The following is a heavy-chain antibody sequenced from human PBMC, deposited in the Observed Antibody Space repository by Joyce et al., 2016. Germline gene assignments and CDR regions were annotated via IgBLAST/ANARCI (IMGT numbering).Heavy chain of an antibody. CDR3: AKELPVSATAADY. CDR1: GYTFTGYF. CDR2: SNPNSGGT. Sequence: QVQLVQSGPEVKKPGASVKVSCKASGYTFTGYFIHWVRQAPGQGLEWMGWSNPNSGGTNYAQTFQDRVTMTRDTSISTAYLELSRLRSDDTAFYYCAKELPVSATAADYWGQGTLVTVSS. D-gene: IGHD6-19*01. J-gene: IGHJ4*02. V-gene: IGHV1-2*02.